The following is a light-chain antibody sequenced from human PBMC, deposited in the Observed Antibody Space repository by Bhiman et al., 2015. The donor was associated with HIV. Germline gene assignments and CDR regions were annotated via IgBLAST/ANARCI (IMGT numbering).Light chain of an antibody. Sequence: QSALTQPPSASGSPGQSVTISCTGTSRDVGYYDFVSWYQQHPGKAPKLMIYAVNERPSGVPDRFSGSKSGNTASLTVSGLQAEDEADYYCTSHAGTLLFGGGTKLTVL. V-gene: IGLV2-8*01. CDR2: AVN. CDR3: TSHAGTLL. J-gene: IGLJ2*01. CDR1: SRDVGYYDF.